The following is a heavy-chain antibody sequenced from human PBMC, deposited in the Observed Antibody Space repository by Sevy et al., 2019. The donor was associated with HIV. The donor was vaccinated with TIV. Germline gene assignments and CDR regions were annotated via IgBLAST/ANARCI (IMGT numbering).Heavy chain of an antibody. D-gene: IGHD2-15*01. V-gene: IGHV3-48*02. CDR1: GFTFSSYS. J-gene: IGHJ6*02. CDR2: ISSSSSSTI. Sequence: GGSLRLSCAASGFTFSSYSMNWVRQAPGKGLEWVSYISSSSSSTIYYADSVKGRFTISRDNAKNSLYLQMNSLRDEDTAVYYCARDLMGDIVVVVAPYGMDVWGQGTTVTVSS. CDR3: ARDLMGDIVVVVAPYGMDV.